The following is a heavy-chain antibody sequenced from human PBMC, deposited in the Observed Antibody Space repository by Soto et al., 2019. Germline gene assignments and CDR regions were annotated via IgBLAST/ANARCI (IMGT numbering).Heavy chain of an antibody. Sequence: SQTLSLTCAISGDSVSSNSAAWNWIRQSPSRGLEWLGRTNYRSKSYNDYAVSVKSRITINPNRSKNQFSLQLNSVNPEDTAVYYCAREISSSPYVYYYWGQGTLVTVSS. CDR2: TNYRSKSYN. D-gene: IGHD6-6*01. J-gene: IGHJ4*02. V-gene: IGHV6-1*01. CDR1: GDSVSSNSAA. CDR3: AREISSSPYVYYY.